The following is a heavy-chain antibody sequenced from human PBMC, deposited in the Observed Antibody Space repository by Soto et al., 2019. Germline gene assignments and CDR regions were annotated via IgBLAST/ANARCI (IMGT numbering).Heavy chain of an antibody. CDR2: IWYDGSNK. Sequence: QVQLVESGGGVVQPGRSLRLSCAASGFTFSSYGMHWVRQAPGKGLEWVAVIWYDGSNKYYADSVKGRFTISRDNSKNTLYLQMNSPRAEETAVYYCARAYIPGGGMDVWGQGTTVTVSS. J-gene: IGHJ6*02. CDR1: GFTFSSYG. V-gene: IGHV3-33*01. D-gene: IGHD2-21*01. CDR3: ARAYIPGGGMDV.